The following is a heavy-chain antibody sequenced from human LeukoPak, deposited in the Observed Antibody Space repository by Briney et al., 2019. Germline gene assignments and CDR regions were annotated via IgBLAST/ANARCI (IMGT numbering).Heavy chain of an antibody. CDR2: IYYSGST. V-gene: IGHV4-59*08. CDR1: GGSISSYY. D-gene: IGHD6-19*01. J-gene: IGHJ4*02. CDR3: ARLRGWYEGYFDY. Sequence: SETLSLTCTVSGGSISSYYWSWIRQPPGKGLEWIGYIYYSGSTNYNPSLKSRVTISVDTSKNQFSLKLSSVTAADTAVYYCARLRGWYEGYFDYWGQGTLVTVSS.